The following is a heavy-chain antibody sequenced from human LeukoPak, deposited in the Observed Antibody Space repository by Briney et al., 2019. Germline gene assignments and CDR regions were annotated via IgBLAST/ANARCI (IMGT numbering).Heavy chain of an antibody. D-gene: IGHD2-2*01. CDR2: IYPGDSDT. CDR3: ARLGYCSSASCYYGMDV. CDR1: GYTFTSHW. J-gene: IGHJ6*02. V-gene: IGHV5-51*01. Sequence: GESLRISCKGSGYTFTSHWIGWVRQMPGKGLEWMGIIYPGDSDTRYSPSFQGQVTISADKSISTAYLQWGSLKASDTAIYYCARLGYCSSASCYYGMDVWGQGTTVTVSS.